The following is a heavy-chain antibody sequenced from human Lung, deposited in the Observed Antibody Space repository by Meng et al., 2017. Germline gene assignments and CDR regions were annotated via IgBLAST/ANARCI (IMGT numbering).Heavy chain of an antibody. V-gene: IGHV1-18*01. Sequence: GAEGKKPGASVKGSWEASGYTLSSDGFSWVRQAPGQGLEWLGWINTYNGKTDYAQKFQGRITMTTDTFTSTAYMELRNLRSDDTAVYYCATRGNPYLNCWGQGTLVTVSS. CDR2: INTYNGKT. CDR3: ATRGNPYLNC. J-gene: IGHJ4*02. CDR1: GYTLSSDG.